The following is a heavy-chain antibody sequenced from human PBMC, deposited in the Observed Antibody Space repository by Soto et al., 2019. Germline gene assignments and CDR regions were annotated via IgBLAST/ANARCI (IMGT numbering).Heavy chain of an antibody. J-gene: IGHJ4*02. V-gene: IGHV4-34*01. CDR3: ARGLLLLFGELLPPDY. D-gene: IGHD3-10*01. CDR2: INHSGST. CDR1: GGSVSGYY. Sequence: QVQLQQWGAGLLKPSETLSLTRAVYGGSVSGYYWSWIRQPPGNGLEWIGEINHSGSTNYNPSLKSRVTISVDTAKNQHSLKLRSVTAADTAVYYCARGLLLLFGELLPPDYWGQGTLVTGSS.